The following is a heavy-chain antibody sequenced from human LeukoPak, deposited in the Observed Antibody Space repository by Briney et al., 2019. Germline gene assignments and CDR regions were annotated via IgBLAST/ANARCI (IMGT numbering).Heavy chain of an antibody. CDR1: GGSISSSSYY. Sequence: SETLSLTCTVSGGSISSSSYYWGWIRQPPGKGLEWIGSIYYSGSTYYNPSLKSRFTISVDTSKNQFSLKLSSVTAADTAVYYCARGVLIGGYYYYYYYMDVWGKGTTVTVSS. D-gene: IGHD3-10*01. CDR2: IYYSGST. CDR3: ARGVLIGGYYYYYYYMDV. V-gene: IGHV4-39*07. J-gene: IGHJ6*03.